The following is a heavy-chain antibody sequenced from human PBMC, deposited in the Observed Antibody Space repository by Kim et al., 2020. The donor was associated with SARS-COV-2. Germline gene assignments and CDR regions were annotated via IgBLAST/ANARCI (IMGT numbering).Heavy chain of an antibody. J-gene: IGHJ3*02. V-gene: IGHV1-69*01. D-gene: IGHD1-26*01. Sequence: AQKFQGRVTITADESTSTAYMELSSLRSEDTAVYYCARDSGSYMDDAFDIWGQGTMVTVSS. CDR3: ARDSGSYMDDAFDI.